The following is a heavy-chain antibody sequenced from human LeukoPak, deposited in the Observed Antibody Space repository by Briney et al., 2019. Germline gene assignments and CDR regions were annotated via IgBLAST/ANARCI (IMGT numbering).Heavy chain of an antibody. J-gene: IGHJ4*02. CDR3: ARGGDRSFDY. CDR1: GGSFSGYY. V-gene: IGHV4-34*01. Sequence: SETLSLTCAVYGGSFSGYYWSWIRQPPGKGLEWIGEINHSGGTNYNPSLKSRVTISVDTSKNQFSLKLNSVTAADTAVYYCARGGDRSFDYWGQGTLVTVSS. D-gene: IGHD3-10*01. CDR2: INHSGGT.